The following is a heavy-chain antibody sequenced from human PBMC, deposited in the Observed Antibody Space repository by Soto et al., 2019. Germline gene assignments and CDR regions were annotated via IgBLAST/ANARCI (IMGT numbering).Heavy chain of an antibody. CDR2: IHGDGDYM. D-gene: IGHD1-26*01. Sequence: EVQLLDSGGGLVQPGGSLRLSCAASGFTFSCCAMSWVRQAPGKGLEWDSTIHGDGDYMQYTDSVKGRFTISRDNSRNTLYLQMDNLRGDDTAVYYCVKNRGGGSYTNWYCASCGRGTLVTVSS. J-gene: IGHJ2*01. V-gene: IGHV3-23*01. CDR3: VKNRGGGSYTNWYCAS. CDR1: GFTFSCCA.